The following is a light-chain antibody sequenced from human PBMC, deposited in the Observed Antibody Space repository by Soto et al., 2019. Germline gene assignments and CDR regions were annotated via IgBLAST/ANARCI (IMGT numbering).Light chain of an antibody. CDR3: MQGTFWPWT. CDR1: QILVDRDGNTY. Sequence: DVVMTQSPLSLPVTLGQPASISCSSSQILVDRDGNTYFNWYQRRPGQPPRRLIYKISYRDSGVPDRFSGSGSGTYFTLKISRVEAEDVGFYYCMQGTFWPWTFGQGTKVDIK. CDR2: KIS. J-gene: IGKJ1*01. V-gene: IGKV2-30*01.